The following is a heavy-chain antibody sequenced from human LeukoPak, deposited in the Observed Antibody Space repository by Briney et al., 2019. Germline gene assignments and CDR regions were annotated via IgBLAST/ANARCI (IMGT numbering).Heavy chain of an antibody. Sequence: SQTLSLTFAISGDSGSSNSAAWNWIRQSPSRGLEWLGRTYYRSKWYNDYAVSVKSRITINPATSNNQFSLQLNSVTPEDTAVYYCAREGAYYDGSGYLYLFDYWGQGTLVTVSS. CDR2: TYYRSKWYN. CDR1: GDSGSSNSAA. CDR3: AREGAYYDGSGYLYLFDY. V-gene: IGHV6-1*01. J-gene: IGHJ4*02. D-gene: IGHD3-22*01.